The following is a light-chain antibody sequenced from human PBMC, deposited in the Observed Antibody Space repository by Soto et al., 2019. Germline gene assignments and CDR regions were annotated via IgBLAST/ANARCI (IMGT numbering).Light chain of an antibody. CDR3: QTCGLGIVI. CDR2: LNRDGSH. V-gene: IGLV4-69*01. J-gene: IGLJ2*01. Sequence: QSVLTQSPSASASLGASVKLTCTLSSGHSNYAIAWHQQQPETGPRYLMKLNRDGSHSKGAGIPNRFSGSSSWAERYLSVPRPESEDEDDCAGQTCGLGIVIFGGGTKLTVL. CDR1: SGHSNYA.